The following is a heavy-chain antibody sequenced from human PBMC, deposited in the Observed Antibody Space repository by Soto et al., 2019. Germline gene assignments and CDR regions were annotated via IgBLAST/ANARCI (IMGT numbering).Heavy chain of an antibody. CDR3: TKDPLKYSASWYLEWWVYP. D-gene: IGHD2-2*01. CDR1: GFTLSNQA. CDR2: ITGSGDST. Sequence: EVQLLESGGGLVQPGGSLRLSCAASGFTLSNQAMSWVREAPGKGLEWVSGITGSGDSTFYGVSVKGRFTITRDNSKNTLHLQMNSLSVEDTAVYYCTKDPLKYSASWYLEWWVYPWGQATLVPVSS. V-gene: IGHV3-23*01. J-gene: IGHJ5*02.